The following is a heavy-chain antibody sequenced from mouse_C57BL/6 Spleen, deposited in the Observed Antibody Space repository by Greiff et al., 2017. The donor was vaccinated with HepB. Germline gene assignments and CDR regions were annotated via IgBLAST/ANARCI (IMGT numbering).Heavy chain of an antibody. D-gene: IGHD2-10*02. CDR1: GYTFTSYW. Sequence: VQLQQPGAELVKPGASVKLSCKASGYTFTSYWMQWVKQRPGQGLEWIGEIDPSDSYTNYNQKFKGKATLTVDTSSSTAYMQLSSLTSEDSAVYYCARGGGMVTTLYYYAMDYWGQGTSVTVSS. J-gene: IGHJ4*01. CDR3: ARGGGMVTTLYYYAMDY. V-gene: IGHV1-50*01. CDR2: IDPSDSYT.